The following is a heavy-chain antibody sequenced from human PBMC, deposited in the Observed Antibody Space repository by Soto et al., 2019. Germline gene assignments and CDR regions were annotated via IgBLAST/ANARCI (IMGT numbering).Heavy chain of an antibody. V-gene: IGHV4-61*01. CDR2: IYYSGST. CDR3: ARVALGIAAAGYDY. Sequence: SETLSLTCTVSGGSVSSGSYYWSWIRQPPGKGLEWIGYIYYSGSTNYNPSLKSRVTISVDTSKNQFSLKLSSVTAADTAVYYCARVALGIAAAGYDYWGQGTLVTVPQ. D-gene: IGHD6-13*01. CDR1: GGSVSSGSYY. J-gene: IGHJ4*02.